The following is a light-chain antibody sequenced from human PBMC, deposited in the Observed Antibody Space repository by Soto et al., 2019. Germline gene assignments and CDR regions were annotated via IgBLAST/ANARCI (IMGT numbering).Light chain of an antibody. Sequence: QSVLTQPPSLSGAPGQMVTISCTGSISNVGAGYDVHWYQQLPGTAPKLLIYANNNRPSGVPDRFSGSKSGTTASLAITGLQAEDEADYHCQSYDSSLSGYVFGTGTKLTVL. CDR2: ANN. CDR1: ISNVGAGYD. CDR3: QSYDSSLSGYV. V-gene: IGLV1-40*01. J-gene: IGLJ1*01.